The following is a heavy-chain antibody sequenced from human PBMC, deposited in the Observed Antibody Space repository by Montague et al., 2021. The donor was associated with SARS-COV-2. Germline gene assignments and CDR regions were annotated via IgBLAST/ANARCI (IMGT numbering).Heavy chain of an antibody. CDR1: GGSISSGSYY. J-gene: IGHJ3*02. CDR2: IYTSGST. V-gene: IGHV4-61*02. D-gene: IGHD3-10*01. Sequence: TLSLTCTVSGGSISSGSYYWSWIRQPAGKGLEWIGRIYTSGSTNYNPSLKSRVTISVDTSKNQFSLKLSSVTAADTAVYYCARDLAPYYGSGSYYNPVEDFDTWAPGTMATAPS. CDR3: ARDLAPYYGSGSYYNPVEDFDT.